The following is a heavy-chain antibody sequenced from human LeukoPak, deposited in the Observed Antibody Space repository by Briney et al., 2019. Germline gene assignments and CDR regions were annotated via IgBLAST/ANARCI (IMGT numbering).Heavy chain of an antibody. J-gene: IGHJ4*02. CDR1: GFTFSSYT. D-gene: IGHD1-26*01. CDR2: ISSSSSHI. CDR3: ASQIVGARH. Sequence: GGSLRLSCAASGFTFSSYTMNWVRQAPGKGLEWVSAISSSSSHIYYADSVKGRFTISRDNAKNSLYLKMNGLRVEDTAVYYYASQIVGARHWGQGTLVTVSS. V-gene: IGHV3-21*06.